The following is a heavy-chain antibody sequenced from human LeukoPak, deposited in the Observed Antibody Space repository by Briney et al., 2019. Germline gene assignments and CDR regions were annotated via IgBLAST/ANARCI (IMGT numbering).Heavy chain of an antibody. D-gene: IGHD3-16*01. CDR3: ARESGRLGDPGDSPFDY. J-gene: IGHJ4*02. CDR1: GGSISSGDYY. V-gene: IGHV4-30-4*01. Sequence: KPSETLSLTCTVSGGSISSGDYYWNWIRQPPGKGLEWIGYIYYSGSTYYNPSLKSRATISVDTSKNQFSLKLSSVTAADTAVYYCARESGRLGDPGDSPFDYWGQGTLVTVSS. CDR2: IYYSGST.